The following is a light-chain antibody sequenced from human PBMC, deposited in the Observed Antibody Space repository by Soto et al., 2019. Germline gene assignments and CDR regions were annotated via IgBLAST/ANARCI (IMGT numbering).Light chain of an antibody. CDR2: SNN. Sequence: QSVLTQPPSASGTPGQRVTISCSGSSSNIGSHTVNWYQQLPGTAPKLLIYSNNQRPSGVPDRFSGSRSGTSASLAISGLQYEDEADYYCATWDDSLNGWVFGGGTKLTVL. CDR1: SSNIGSHT. J-gene: IGLJ3*02. CDR3: ATWDDSLNGWV. V-gene: IGLV1-44*01.